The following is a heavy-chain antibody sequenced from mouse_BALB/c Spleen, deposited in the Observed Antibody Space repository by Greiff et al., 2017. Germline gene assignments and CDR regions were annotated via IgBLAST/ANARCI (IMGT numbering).Heavy chain of an antibody. D-gene: IGHD2-3*01. CDR1: GYSITSDYA. CDR3: ARGDGYYYFDY. CDR2: ISYSGST. Sequence: EVQLQESGPGLVKPSQSLSLTCTVTGYSITSDYAWYCIRQFPGNILEWMGYISYSGSTSYNPSLKSRISITRDTSKNQFFLQLNSVTTEDTATYYCARGDGYYYFDYWGQGTTLTVSS. J-gene: IGHJ2*01. V-gene: IGHV3-2*02.